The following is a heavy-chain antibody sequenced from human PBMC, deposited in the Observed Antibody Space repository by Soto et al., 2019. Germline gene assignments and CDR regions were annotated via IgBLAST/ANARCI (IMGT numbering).Heavy chain of an antibody. J-gene: IGHJ4*02. CDR1: GGSFSGYY. D-gene: IGHD2-8*02. Sequence: SETLSLTCAVYGGSFSGYYWSWIRQPPGKGLEWVGYIYYDGTARHNPSLKSRVTISLETSRSQFSLKLTSVTAADTAVYYCARDKITGLFDYWGQGTLVTVS. CDR2: IYYDGTA. V-gene: IGHV4-59*12. CDR3: ARDKITGLFDY.